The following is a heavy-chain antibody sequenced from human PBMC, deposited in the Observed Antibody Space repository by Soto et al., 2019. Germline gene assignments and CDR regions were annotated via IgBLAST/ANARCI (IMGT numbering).Heavy chain of an antibody. Sequence: QLQLQESGPGRVKPSETLSLTCTVFGGSFSSSSHYWGWIRQPPGKGLEWLGTMFYFGSTYYNTSLGGRVTLSVDPSKNQFSLKLSSVTAADTAVYYCARHHFYCTGGSCYLQAYHYYGLDVWGQGTTVTVSS. V-gene: IGHV4-39*01. CDR2: MFYFGST. D-gene: IGHD2-15*01. CDR3: ARHHFYCTGGSCYLQAYHYYGLDV. J-gene: IGHJ6*02. CDR1: GGSFSSSSHY.